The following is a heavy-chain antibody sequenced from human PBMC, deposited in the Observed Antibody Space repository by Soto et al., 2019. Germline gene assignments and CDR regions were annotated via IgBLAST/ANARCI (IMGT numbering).Heavy chain of an antibody. J-gene: IGHJ4*02. CDR1: GYTFTSYD. CDR2: MNPNSGNT. CDR3: ARGNIAVAGVFRY. D-gene: IGHD6-19*01. Sequence: ASVKVSCKASGYTFTSYDINWVRQATGQGLEWMGWMNPNSGNTGYAQKFQGRVTMTRNTSISTAYMELSSPRSEDTAVYYCARGNIAVAGVFRYWGQGTLVTVS. V-gene: IGHV1-8*01.